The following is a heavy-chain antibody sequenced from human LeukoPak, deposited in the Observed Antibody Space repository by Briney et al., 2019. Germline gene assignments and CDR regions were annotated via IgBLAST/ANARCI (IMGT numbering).Heavy chain of an antibody. D-gene: IGHD1-26*01. CDR1: GASMSGYY. CDR2: IFYIGTT. J-gene: IGHJ4*02. V-gene: IGHV4-59*01. Sequence: SETLSLTCSVSGASMSGYYWSWIRQPPGKGLEYIGNIFYIGTTNYNPSLKGRVTISVDTSKNQFSLKLSSVTAADTAVYYCARGPRGAHDYWGQGTLVTVSS. CDR3: ARGPRGAHDY.